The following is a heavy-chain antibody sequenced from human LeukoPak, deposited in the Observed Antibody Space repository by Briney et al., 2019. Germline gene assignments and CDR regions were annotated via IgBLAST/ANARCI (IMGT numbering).Heavy chain of an antibody. CDR2: IYTSGST. CDR3: ARHLYNYGLYSFDY. J-gene: IGHJ4*02. V-gene: IGHV4-4*07. D-gene: IGHD5-18*01. CDR1: GGSISSYY. Sequence: SETLSLTCTVSGGSISSYYWSWIRQPAGKGLEWIGRIYTSGSTYYNPSLKSRVTMSVDTSNNQFSLKLSSVTAADTAVYYCARHLYNYGLYSFDYWGQGTLVTVSS.